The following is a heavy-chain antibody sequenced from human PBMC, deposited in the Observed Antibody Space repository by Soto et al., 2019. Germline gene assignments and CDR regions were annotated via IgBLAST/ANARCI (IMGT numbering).Heavy chain of an antibody. CDR1: GFTFSSYW. CDR3: ARAADCSGGSCYSINYYYYYGMDV. CDR2: IKQDGSEK. Sequence: EVQLVESGGGLVQPGGSLRLSCAASGFTFSSYWMSWVRQAPGKGLEWVANIKQDGSEKYYVDSVKGRFTISRYNAKNSLYLQMNSLRAEDTAVYYCARAADCSGGSCYSINYYYYYGMDVWGQGTTVTVSS. D-gene: IGHD2-15*01. V-gene: IGHV3-7*01. J-gene: IGHJ6*02.